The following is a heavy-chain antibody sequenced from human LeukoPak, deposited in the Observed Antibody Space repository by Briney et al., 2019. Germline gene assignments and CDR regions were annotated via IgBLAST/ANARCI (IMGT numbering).Heavy chain of an antibody. CDR3: ARKYS. CDR1: GFTFSNYW. J-gene: IGHJ4*02. V-gene: IGHV3-7*01. Sequence: GGSLRLSCAASGFTFSNYWMGWVRQAPGKGLEWVANINQDGTEKYYMDSVKGRFTISRDNAKSSLHLQMDSLRVEDTAIYYCARKYSWGQGILVTVSS. CDR2: INQDGTEK.